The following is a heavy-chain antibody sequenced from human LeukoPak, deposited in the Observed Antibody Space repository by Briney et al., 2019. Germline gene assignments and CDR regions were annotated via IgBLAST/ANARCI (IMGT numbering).Heavy chain of an antibody. D-gene: IGHD2-2*01. V-gene: IGHV3-48*04. CDR3: ARDLYPAMV. CDR1: GFTFSDFW. CDR2: ISGSSSTI. J-gene: IGHJ4*02. Sequence: GGSLRLSCAGSGFTFSDFWMTWVRQTPGKGLEWVSYISGSSSTIYYADSVKGRFTISRDNAKNSLYLQMNSLRAEDTAVYYCARDLYPAMVWGQGTLVTVSS.